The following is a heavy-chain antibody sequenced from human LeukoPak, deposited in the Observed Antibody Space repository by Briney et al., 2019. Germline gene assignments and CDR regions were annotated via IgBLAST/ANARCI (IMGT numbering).Heavy chain of an antibody. J-gene: IGHJ5*02. V-gene: IGHV4-59*08. CDR3: ARLVSGGESGSDWFDP. CDR2: IYYSGGT. CDR1: GGSISSYY. Sequence: PSETLSLTCTVSGGSISSYYWSWIRQPPGKGLEWIGYIYYSGGTNYNPSLKSRVTISVDTSKNQFSLKLSSVTAADTAVYYCARLVSGGESGSDWFDPWGQGTLVTVSS. D-gene: IGHD2-21*01.